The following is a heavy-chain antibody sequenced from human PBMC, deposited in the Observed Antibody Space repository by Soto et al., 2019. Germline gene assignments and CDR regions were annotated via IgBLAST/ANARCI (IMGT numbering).Heavy chain of an antibody. CDR3: SCGRDGHESLYFDY. CDR2: TYYRSKWYD. V-gene: IGHV6-1*01. CDR1: GDSVSSNTVA. J-gene: IGHJ4*02. Sequence: SQTLSLTCAISGDSVSSNTVAWNWIRQSPSRGLEWLGRTYYRSKWYDDYAESVKSRITINPDTSKNQFSLHLNSVTLEDTAVYVYSCGRDGHESLYFDYWGQGTLVTVSS. D-gene: IGHD2-8*01.